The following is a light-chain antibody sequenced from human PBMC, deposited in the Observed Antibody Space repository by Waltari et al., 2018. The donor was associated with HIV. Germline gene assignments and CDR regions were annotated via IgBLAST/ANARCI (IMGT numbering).Light chain of an antibody. CDR1: QSINSY. CDR3: QQSYRTPYT. Sequence: DIQMTQSPSSLSAFVGDRVTITCRARQSINSYLNWYQQKPWKAPKLLFYAASTLQSGVPSRFSGSGSGTDFTLTISSLQPEDFATYFCQQSYRTPYTFGQGTELEIK. CDR2: AAS. V-gene: IGKV1-39*01. J-gene: IGKJ2*01.